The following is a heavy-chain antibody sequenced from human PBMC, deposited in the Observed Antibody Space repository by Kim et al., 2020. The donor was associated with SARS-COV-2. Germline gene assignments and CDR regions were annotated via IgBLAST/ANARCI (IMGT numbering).Heavy chain of an antibody. D-gene: IGHD3-10*01. Sequence: GESLKISCKGSGYSFTSYWIGWVRQMPGKGLEWMGIIYPGDSDTRYSPSFQGQVTISADKSISTAYLQWSSLKASDTAMYYCARQPDYYGSGSGPGFDPWGQGTLVTVSS. V-gene: IGHV5-51*01. CDR3: ARQPDYYGSGSGPGFDP. CDR1: GYSFTSYW. CDR2: IYPGDSDT. J-gene: IGHJ5*02.